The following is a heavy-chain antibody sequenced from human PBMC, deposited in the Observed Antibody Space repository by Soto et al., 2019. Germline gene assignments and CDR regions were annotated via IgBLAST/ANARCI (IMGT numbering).Heavy chain of an antibody. J-gene: IGHJ6*04. D-gene: IGHD3-3*01. CDR2: INPSGGST. Sequence: ASVKVSCKASGYTFTSYYMHWVRQAPGQGLEWMGIINPSGGSTSYAQKFQGRVTMTRDTSTSTVYMELSSRRSEDTAVYYCARDGARFTIFGVVTIYGMDVWGKGTTVTVS. CDR1: GYTFTSYY. V-gene: IGHV1-46*01. CDR3: ARDGARFTIFGVVTIYGMDV.